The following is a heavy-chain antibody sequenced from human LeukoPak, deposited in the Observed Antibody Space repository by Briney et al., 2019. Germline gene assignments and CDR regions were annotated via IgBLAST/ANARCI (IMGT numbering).Heavy chain of an antibody. J-gene: IGHJ5*02. V-gene: IGHV4-39*01. Sequence: PSETLSLTCTVTGDSINSSVYYWAWTRQPPGTGLVWIGSLYYNGYTYYNPSLKSRVTMSVDTSKNHFSLKLNSVTAADTAVYYCARQGGDTMVRGVIKDWFDPWGQGTLVTVSS. CDR3: ARQGGDTMVRGVIKDWFDP. D-gene: IGHD3-10*01. CDR1: GDSINSSVYY. CDR2: LYYNGYT.